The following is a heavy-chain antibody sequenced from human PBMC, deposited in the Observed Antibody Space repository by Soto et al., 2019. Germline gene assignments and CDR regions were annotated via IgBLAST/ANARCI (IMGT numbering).Heavy chain of an antibody. Sequence: GGSLRLSCAAAGHTFSNYNMNWVRQAPGKGLGWVSSISSGSSYIYYADSVKGRFTISRDNAKKSLFLQMNSLRAEDTAVYYCATSVSVAAPFASWGQGTLVTVSS. CDR3: ATSVSVAAPFAS. J-gene: IGHJ4*02. D-gene: IGHD6-19*01. CDR1: GHTFSNYN. CDR2: ISSGSSYI. V-gene: IGHV3-21*01.